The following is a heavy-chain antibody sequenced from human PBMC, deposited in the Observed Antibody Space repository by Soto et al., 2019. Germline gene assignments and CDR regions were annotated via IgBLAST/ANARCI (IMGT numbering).Heavy chain of an antibody. Sequence: GGSLRLSCAASGFTFRTYGMNWVRQAPGKGLEWVAVIYYDGSDKYYADSVKGRLTISRDNTKSTLYLQMNSLRAEDTAVYYCARGLRASYIRDEYAPLRAFDYWGQGTLVTVSS. CDR2: IYYDGSDK. V-gene: IGHV3-33*01. CDR1: GFTFRTYG. D-gene: IGHD3-3*01. J-gene: IGHJ4*02. CDR3: ARGLRASYIRDEYAPLRAFDY.